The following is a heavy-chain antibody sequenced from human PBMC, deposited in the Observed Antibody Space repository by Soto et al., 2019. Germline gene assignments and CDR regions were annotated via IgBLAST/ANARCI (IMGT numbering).Heavy chain of an antibody. V-gene: IGHV3-73*01. CDR1: GLTFSGSA. CDR3: SRQASDFWSGKPQYYMDV. D-gene: IGHD3-3*01. J-gene: IGHJ6*03. Sequence: GRSLRLSCAASGLTFSGSAMHWVRQASGKGLECVGRIRSKANNYATAYGASVKGGFTISRDDSKNTAYLQMNSLKTEDTAVYYCSRQASDFWSGKPQYYMDVWGKGTTVTVSS. CDR2: IRSKANNYAT.